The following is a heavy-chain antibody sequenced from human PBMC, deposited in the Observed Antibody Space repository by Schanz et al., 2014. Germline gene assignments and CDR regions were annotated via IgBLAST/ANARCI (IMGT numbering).Heavy chain of an antibody. V-gene: IGHV3-30*18. CDR2: ISYHGSEK. Sequence: VQLVESGGGLVQPGGSLRLSCAASGFTFSSYSMNWVRQAPGKGLEWVAVISYHGSEKYYADSVKGRFTISRDNSKNTLYLQMNSLRTEDTAIYYCAKEWSPSFWGQGTLVTVSS. CDR1: GFTFSSYS. D-gene: IGHD1-26*01. J-gene: IGHJ4*02. CDR3: AKEWSPSF.